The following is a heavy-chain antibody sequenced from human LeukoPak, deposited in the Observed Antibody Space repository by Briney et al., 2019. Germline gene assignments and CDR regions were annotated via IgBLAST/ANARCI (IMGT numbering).Heavy chain of an antibody. J-gene: IGHJ4*02. Sequence: GASVKVSCKASGYTFTGYYMHWVRQAPGQGLEWMGWINPNSGGTNYAQKFQGRVTMTRDTSISTAYMELSSLRSEDTAVYYCARDHSGIAAAGLLDYWGQGTLVTVSS. CDR3: ARDHSGIAAAGLLDY. D-gene: IGHD6-13*01. V-gene: IGHV1-2*02. CDR2: INPNSGGT. CDR1: GYTFTGYY.